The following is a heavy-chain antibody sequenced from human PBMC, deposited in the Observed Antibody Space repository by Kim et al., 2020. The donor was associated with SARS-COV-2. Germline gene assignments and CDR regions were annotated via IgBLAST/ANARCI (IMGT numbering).Heavy chain of an antibody. CDR3: ARGRGVRGVIIL. CDR1: GGSISSGGYY. Sequence: SETLSLTCTVSGGSISSGGYYWSWIRQHPGKGLEWIGYIYYSGSTYYNPSLKSRVTISVDTSKNQFSLKLSSVTAADTAVYYCARGRGVRGVIILWGQGTLVTVSS. J-gene: IGHJ4*02. D-gene: IGHD3-10*01. V-gene: IGHV4-31*03. CDR2: IYYSGST.